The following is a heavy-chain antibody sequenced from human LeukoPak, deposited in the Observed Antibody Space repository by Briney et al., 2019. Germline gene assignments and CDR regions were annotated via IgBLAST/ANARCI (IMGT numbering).Heavy chain of an antibody. Sequence: GGSLRLSCAASGFTFSSYSMNWVRQAPGKGLEWVSSISSSSSYIYYADSVKGRFTISRDNAENSLYLQMNSLRAEDTAVYYCAKGRSSGWKGFDYWGQGTLVTVSS. J-gene: IGHJ4*02. CDR2: ISSSSSYI. D-gene: IGHD6-19*01. CDR3: AKGRSSGWKGFDY. CDR1: GFTFSSYS. V-gene: IGHV3-21*04.